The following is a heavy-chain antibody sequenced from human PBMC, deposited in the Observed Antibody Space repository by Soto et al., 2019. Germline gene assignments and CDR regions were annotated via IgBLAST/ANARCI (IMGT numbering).Heavy chain of an antibody. V-gene: IGHV4-4*02. CDR1: GGPLSSTFC. D-gene: IGHD2-21*01. CDR2: VYHSGST. Sequence: PSETLCLTYRVSGGPLSSTFCCSCVRQPPGKGLEWIGEVYHSGSTRYNPSLKGRVTISVDKPNNQFSLKLTSMTGADTAVYYCVTRTTQIVVSPLPFPSWGEGTPVTGSS. J-gene: IGHJ5*02. CDR3: VTRTTQIVVSPLPFPS.